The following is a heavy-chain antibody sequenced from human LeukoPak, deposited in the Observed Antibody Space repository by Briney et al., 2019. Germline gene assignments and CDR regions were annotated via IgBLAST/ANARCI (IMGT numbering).Heavy chain of an antibody. CDR3: AKAGYSSGWRNFDY. V-gene: IGHV3-30*18. Sequence: SCKASGGTFSSYGMHWVRQAPGKGLEWVAVISYDGSNKFYADSVKGRFTISRDNSKNTLYLQMNSLRAEDTAVYYCAKAGYSSGWRNFDYWGQGTLVTVSS. CDR1: GGTFSSYG. J-gene: IGHJ4*02. D-gene: IGHD6-19*01. CDR2: ISYDGSNK.